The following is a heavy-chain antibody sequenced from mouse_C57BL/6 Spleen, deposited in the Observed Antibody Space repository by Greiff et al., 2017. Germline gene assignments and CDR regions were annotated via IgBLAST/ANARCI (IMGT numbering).Heavy chain of an antibody. CDR2: INPNNGGT. CDR1: GYTFTDYY. D-gene: IGHD1-1*01. V-gene: IGHV1-26*01. Sequence: EVQLQQSGPELVKPGASVKISCKVSGYTFTDYYMNWVKQSHGKSLEWIGDINPNNGGTSYNQKFKAKATLTVEKSSSTAYMERRSLTSEDSAVYYCARCIRPYYFDYWGQGTTLTVSS. J-gene: IGHJ2*01. CDR3: ARCIRPYYFDY.